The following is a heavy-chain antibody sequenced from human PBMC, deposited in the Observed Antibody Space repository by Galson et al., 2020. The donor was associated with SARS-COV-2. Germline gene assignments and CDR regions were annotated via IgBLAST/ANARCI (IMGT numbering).Heavy chain of an antibody. CDR1: GYTFTGYY. CDR2: INPNSGGT. J-gene: IGHJ5*02. Sequence: ASVKVSCTASGYTFTGYYMHWVRQAPGQGLEWMGWINPNSGGTNYAQKFQGRVTMTRDTSISTAYMELSRLRSDDTAVYYCAREASADYGDYGYWFDPWGQGTLVTVSS. D-gene: IGHD4-17*01. V-gene: IGHV1-2*02. CDR3: AREASADYGDYGYWFDP.